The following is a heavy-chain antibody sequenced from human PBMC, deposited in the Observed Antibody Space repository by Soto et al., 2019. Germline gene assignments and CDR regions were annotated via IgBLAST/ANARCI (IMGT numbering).Heavy chain of an antibody. CDR2: INAGNGNT. D-gene: IGHD6-6*01. Sequence: GASVKVSCKASGYTFTSYAMHWVRQAPGQRLKWMGWINAGNGNTKYSQKFQGRVTITRDTSASTAYMELSSLRSEDTAVYYCARGIAALHFDLWGRGTLVTVSS. V-gene: IGHV1-3*01. J-gene: IGHJ2*01. CDR1: GYTFTSYA. CDR3: ARGIAALHFDL.